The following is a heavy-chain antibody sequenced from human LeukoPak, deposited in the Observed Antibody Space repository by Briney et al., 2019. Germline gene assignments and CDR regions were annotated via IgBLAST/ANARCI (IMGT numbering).Heavy chain of an antibody. CDR3: ARGRRQLWSPFFDY. Sequence: PGGSLRLSCAASGFTFSSYAMHWVRQAPGKGLEYVSAISSNGGSTYYANSVKGRFTISRDNSKNTLYLQMGSLRAEDMAVYYCARGRRQLWSPFFDYWGQGTLVTVSS. J-gene: IGHJ4*02. CDR1: GFTFSSYA. V-gene: IGHV3-64*01. D-gene: IGHD5-18*01. CDR2: ISSNGGST.